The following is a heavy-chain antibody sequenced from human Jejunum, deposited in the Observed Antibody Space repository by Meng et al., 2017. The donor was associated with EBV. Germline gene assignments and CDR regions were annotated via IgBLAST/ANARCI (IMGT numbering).Heavy chain of an antibody. CDR1: GFTFSNND. V-gene: IGHV3-13*01. CDR3: AKLTRA. Sequence: GQLVEFGGGLVQPGGSLRLSCAASGFTFSNNDMHWVRQATGKSLEWVSPIGIAGDTYYPGSVKGRFPISRENAKNSLYLQINSLRAEDTAVYYCAKLTRAWGQGTLVTVSS. CDR2: IGIAGDT. J-gene: IGHJ5*02. D-gene: IGHD1/OR15-1a*01.